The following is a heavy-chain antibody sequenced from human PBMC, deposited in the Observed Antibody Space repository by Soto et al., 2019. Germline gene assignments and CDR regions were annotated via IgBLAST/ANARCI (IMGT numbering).Heavy chain of an antibody. Sequence: QMQLAQSGPEVKKPGTSVKVSCKASGFTFINSAIQWVRQARGQRLEWIGWIVVGSGRTDYAQKFQERLTITRDMSTSTAYIELSSLRLEDTAVYYCAAIQGGGATFHFWGQGSLVTVSS. CDR3: AAIQGGGATFHF. CDR2: IVVGSGRT. J-gene: IGHJ4*02. D-gene: IGHD1-26*01. CDR1: GFTFINSA. V-gene: IGHV1-58*02.